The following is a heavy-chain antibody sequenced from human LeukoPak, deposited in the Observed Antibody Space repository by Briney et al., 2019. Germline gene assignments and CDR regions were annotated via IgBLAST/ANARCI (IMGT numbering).Heavy chain of an antibody. Sequence: GGSLRLSCAASGFTFRSYAMSWVRQAPGKGLEWVSGINWNGGSTGYADSVKGRFTISRDNAKNSLYLQMNSLRAEDTALYYCARGGPRDYFDYWGQGTLVTVSS. D-gene: IGHD3-10*01. CDR1: GFTFRSYA. J-gene: IGHJ4*02. CDR3: ARGGPRDYFDY. V-gene: IGHV3-20*04. CDR2: INWNGGST.